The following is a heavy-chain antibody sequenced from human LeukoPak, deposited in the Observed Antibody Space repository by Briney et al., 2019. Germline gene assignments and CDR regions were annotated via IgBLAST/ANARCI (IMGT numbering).Heavy chain of an antibody. J-gene: IGHJ4*02. V-gene: IGHV3-21*04. Sequence: PGGSLRLSCAASGFTFSSYSMNWVRQAPGKGLEWVSSISSSSSYIYYADSVKGRFTISRDNAKNSLYLRMNSLRAEDTAVYYCVRATLFNMGEQWLVYDYWGQGTLVTVSS. D-gene: IGHD6-19*01. CDR1: GFTFSSYS. CDR3: VRATLFNMGEQWLVYDY. CDR2: ISSSSSYI.